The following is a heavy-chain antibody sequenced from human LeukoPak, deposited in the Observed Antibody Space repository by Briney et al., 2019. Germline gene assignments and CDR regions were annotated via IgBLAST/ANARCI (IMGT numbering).Heavy chain of an antibody. J-gene: IGHJ4*02. CDR2: IYYSGST. Sequence: TPPETLSLTCTVSGGSISSYYWSWIRQPPGKGLEWIGYIYYSGSTNYNPSLKSRVTISVDTSKNQFSLKLSSVTAADTAVYYCARERWGDVDTAMGLSDYWGQGTLVTVSS. CDR3: ARERWGDVDTAMGLSDY. CDR1: GGSISSYY. D-gene: IGHD5-18*01. V-gene: IGHV4-59*01.